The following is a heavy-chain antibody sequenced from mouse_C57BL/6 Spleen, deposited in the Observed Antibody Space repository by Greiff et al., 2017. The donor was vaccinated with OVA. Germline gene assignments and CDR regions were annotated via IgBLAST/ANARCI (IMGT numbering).Heavy chain of an antibody. D-gene: IGHD1-1*01. V-gene: IGHV1-82*01. J-gene: IGHJ3*01. CDR2: IYPGDGDT. CDR1: GYAFSSSW. CDR3: ASWSTTVVATERFAY. Sequence: QVQLQQSGPELVKPGASVKISCKASGYAFSSSWMNWVKQRPGKGLEWIGRIYPGDGDTNYNGKFKGKATLTADKSSSTAYMELSSLTSEDYAVYFCASWSTTVVATERFAYWGQGTLVTVSA.